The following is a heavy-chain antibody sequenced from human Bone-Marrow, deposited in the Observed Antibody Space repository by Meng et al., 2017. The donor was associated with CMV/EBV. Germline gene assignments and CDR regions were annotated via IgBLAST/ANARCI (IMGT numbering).Heavy chain of an antibody. Sequence: GESLKISCAASGFTFSSYAMSWVRQAPGKGLEWVSGISGSGDTTYYADSVKGRFTISRDNSENTLYLQMNSLRAGDTAVYYCAKERYDFWSGYSYFFDYWGQGTLVTVSS. CDR3: AKERYDFWSGYSYFFDY. J-gene: IGHJ4*02. D-gene: IGHD3-3*01. CDR2: ISGSGDTT. CDR1: GFTFSSYA. V-gene: IGHV3-23*01.